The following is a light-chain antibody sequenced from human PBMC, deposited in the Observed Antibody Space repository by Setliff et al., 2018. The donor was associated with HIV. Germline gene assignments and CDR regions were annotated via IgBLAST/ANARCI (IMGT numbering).Light chain of an antibody. CDR3: ASYRPNDLGV. J-gene: IGLJ1*01. Sequence: LIQPASVSGSPGQSVTVSCTGTSSDVGSYDFVSWYQQLPGKAPKLLIYDVSDRPSGVSHRFSGSKSGNTASLTISGLQSEDEADYYCASYRPNDLGVLGTGTKVTVL. V-gene: IGLV2-14*03. CDR2: DVS. CDR1: SSDVGSYDF.